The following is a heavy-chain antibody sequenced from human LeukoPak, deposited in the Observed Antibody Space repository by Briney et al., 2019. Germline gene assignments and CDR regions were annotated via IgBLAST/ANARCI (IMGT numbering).Heavy chain of an antibody. CDR1: GFTFSSYS. Sequence: GRSLRLSCADSGFTFSSYSMNWVRQAPGKGLEWLSYISCSSSSIMYADSVKGRFTISRDNAKNSLYLQMNSLRAEDTAVYYCARNYYDSSGYYENWFDPWGQGTLVTVSS. CDR3: ARNYYDSSGYYENWFDP. V-gene: IGHV3-48*04. CDR2: ISCSSSSI. J-gene: IGHJ5*02. D-gene: IGHD3-22*01.